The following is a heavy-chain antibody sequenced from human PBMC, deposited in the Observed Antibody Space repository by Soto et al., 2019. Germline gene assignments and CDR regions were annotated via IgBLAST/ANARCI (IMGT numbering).Heavy chain of an antibody. CDR3: ATRSGGGGAFDF. CDR2: IGRGGTTT. V-gene: IGHV3-48*03. CDR1: GLTFSNYE. Sequence: PGGSLRLSCAASGLTFSNYEMNWVRQAPGKRLEWVSYIGRGGTTTYYADSLKGRFTISRDNAKNSLYLQMNSLRAEDTAVYFCATRSGGGGAFDFWGQGTMVTVSS. D-gene: IGHD3-10*01. J-gene: IGHJ3*01.